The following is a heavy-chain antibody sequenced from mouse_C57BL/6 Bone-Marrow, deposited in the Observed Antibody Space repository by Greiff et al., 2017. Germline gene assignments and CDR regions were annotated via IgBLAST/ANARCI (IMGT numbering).Heavy chain of an antibody. D-gene: IGHD2-3*01. CDR3: ARRRIYDGYWYFDV. Sequence: QVQLQQSGAELARPGASVKLSCKASGYTFTSYGISWVKQRTGQGLEWIGEIYPRSGNTYYNEKFKGKATLTADKSSSTAYMELRSLTSEDSAVYFCARRRIYDGYWYFDVWGTGTTVTVSS. V-gene: IGHV1-81*01. J-gene: IGHJ1*03. CDR2: IYPRSGNT. CDR1: GYTFTSYG.